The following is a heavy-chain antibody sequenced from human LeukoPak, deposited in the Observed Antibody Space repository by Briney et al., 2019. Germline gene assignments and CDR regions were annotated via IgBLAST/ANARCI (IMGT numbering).Heavy chain of an antibody. CDR2: ISGDGGST. D-gene: IGHD4-23*01. Sequence: PGGSLRLSCAASGFTFDDYAMHWVRQAPGKGLEWVSLISGDGGSTYYADSVKGRFTISRDNSKNSLYLQMNSLRTEDTALYYCAKDEDYGGNGQTFDYWGQGTLVTVSS. CDR1: GFTFDDYA. CDR3: AKDEDYGGNGQTFDY. V-gene: IGHV3-43*02. J-gene: IGHJ4*02.